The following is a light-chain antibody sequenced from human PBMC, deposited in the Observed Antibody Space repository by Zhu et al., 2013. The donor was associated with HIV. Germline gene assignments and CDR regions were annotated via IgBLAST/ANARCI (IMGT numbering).Light chain of an antibody. V-gene: IGKV1-39*01. J-gene: IGKJ4*01. CDR2: SAS. CDR1: QSISPY. CDR3: QQSYSVPRT. Sequence: DIQMIQFPSSLSASVGDRVSITCRASQSISPYINWYSQKPGKAPKLLIYSASILQSGVPPTFRGSASGTEFTLTITSLRPEDFATYYCQQSYSVPRTFGGGTRV.